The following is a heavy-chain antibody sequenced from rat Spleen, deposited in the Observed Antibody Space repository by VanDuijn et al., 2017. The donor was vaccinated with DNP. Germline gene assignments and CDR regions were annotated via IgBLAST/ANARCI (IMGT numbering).Heavy chain of an antibody. CDR1: GFTFSNYH. J-gene: IGHJ4*01. CDR3: ARHTDTGPYYPMDV. D-gene: IGHD4-1*01. Sequence: EVQLVESGGGLVQPGRSLKLSCIVSGFTFSNYHMVWVRQAPTKGLEWVAYIGSDGYAPYYGDSVKGRFTISRDNAKSTLYLQMDSLRSDETATYYCARHTDTGPYYPMDVWGQGTSVTVSS. CDR2: IGSDGYAP. V-gene: IGHV5S11*01.